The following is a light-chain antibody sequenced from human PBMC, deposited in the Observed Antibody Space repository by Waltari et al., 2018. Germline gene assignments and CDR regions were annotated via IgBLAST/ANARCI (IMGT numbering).Light chain of an antibody. Sequence: DILMTQSPSSLSASVGDRVTITCRASQSINTYLNWYQQKPGKAPKLLIYGASRLQTGVPSVFSGSGSGTDFTLTISSLQPEDFATYYCQQSYSTPFTFGQGTRLEIK. CDR1: QSINTY. CDR3: QQSYSTPFT. CDR2: GAS. V-gene: IGKV1-39*01. J-gene: IGKJ5*01.